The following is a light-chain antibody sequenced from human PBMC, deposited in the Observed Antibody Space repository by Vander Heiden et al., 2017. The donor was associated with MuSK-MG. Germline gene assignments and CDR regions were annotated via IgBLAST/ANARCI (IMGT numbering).Light chain of an antibody. CDR3: QQYGGSPGT. J-gene: IGKJ1*01. CDR2: DAS. CDR1: QSVRNNY. V-gene: IGKV3-20*01. Sequence: EIVLMQSPGILSLTPGERATLSCRASQSVRNNYLAWYQQKPGQAPRLLFYDASSRAAGVPDRFSASGSGTDFTLTITRLEPEDFAMFYCQQYGGSPGTFGQGTKVEIK.